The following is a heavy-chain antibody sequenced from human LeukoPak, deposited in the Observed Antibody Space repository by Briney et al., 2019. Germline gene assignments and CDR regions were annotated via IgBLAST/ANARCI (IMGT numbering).Heavy chain of an antibody. CDR2: INHSGST. V-gene: IGHV4-34*01. CDR3: ARVGYSGSLSGSFDI. Sequence: GSLRLSCAASGFTFSSYWMSWIRQPPGKGLEWIGEINHSGSTNYNPSLKSRVTISVDTSKNQFSLKLSSVTAADTAVYYCARVGYSGSLSGSFDIWGQGTMVTVSS. D-gene: IGHD1-26*01. CDR1: GFTFSSYW. J-gene: IGHJ3*02.